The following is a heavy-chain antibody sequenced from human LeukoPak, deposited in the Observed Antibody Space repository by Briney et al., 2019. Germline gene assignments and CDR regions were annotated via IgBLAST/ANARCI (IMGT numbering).Heavy chain of an antibody. CDR1: GFTFSNYW. CDR3: ARGYCSSSSCYSAGVKDY. V-gene: IGHV3-7*01. CDR2: IKQDGSEK. Sequence: GGSLRLSCAASGFTFSNYWMSWVRQAPGKGLEWVANIKQDGSEKYYVDSVKGRFTISRDNAKNSLYLQMNSLRAEDTALYYCARGYCSSSSCYSAGVKDYWGQGTLVAVSS. D-gene: IGHD2-2*01. J-gene: IGHJ4*02.